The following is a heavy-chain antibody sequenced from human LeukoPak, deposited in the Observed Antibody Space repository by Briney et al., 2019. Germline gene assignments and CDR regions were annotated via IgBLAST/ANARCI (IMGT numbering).Heavy chain of an antibody. CDR1: GGPISSYY. V-gene: IGHV4-59*08. Sequence: KSSETLSLTCTVSGGPISSYYWSWIRQPPGKGLEWIGYIYYSGSTNYNPSLKSRVTISVDTSKNQFSLKLSSVTAADTAVYYCARQGWELLRPYFDYWGQGTLVTVSS. CDR3: ARQGWELLRPYFDY. D-gene: IGHD1-26*01. CDR2: IYYSGST. J-gene: IGHJ4*02.